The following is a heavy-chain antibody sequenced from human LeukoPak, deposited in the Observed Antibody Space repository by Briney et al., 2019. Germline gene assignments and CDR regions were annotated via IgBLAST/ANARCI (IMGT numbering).Heavy chain of an antibody. J-gene: IGHJ6*02. CDR1: GYSFTNNW. Sequence: GESLKISCKGSGYSFTNNWIGWVRQMPGKSLEWMGIIYPGDSDTRYSPSFQGQVTISADKSISTAYLQWSSLKASDTAMYYCARQHDSSGYYYYYGMDVWGQGTTVTVSS. CDR3: ARQHDSSGYYYYYGMDV. CDR2: IYPGDSDT. V-gene: IGHV5-51*01. D-gene: IGHD3-22*01.